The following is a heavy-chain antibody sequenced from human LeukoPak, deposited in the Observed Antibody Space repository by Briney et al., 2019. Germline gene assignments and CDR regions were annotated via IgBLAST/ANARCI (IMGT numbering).Heavy chain of an antibody. V-gene: IGHV1-69*01. J-gene: IGHJ5*02. D-gene: IGHD2-2*02. CDR2: IIPIFGTA. Sequence: ASLTLSCKASGGTFTRYAISWVRQDPGQGLEWRGGIIPIFGTANYAQKFQGRVTITADESTSTAYLELSSLRSEDSAVYYCPRDPYCSSTSCYTLFDPWGQGTLVTVSS. CDR3: PRDPYCSSTSCYTLFDP. CDR1: GGTFTRYA.